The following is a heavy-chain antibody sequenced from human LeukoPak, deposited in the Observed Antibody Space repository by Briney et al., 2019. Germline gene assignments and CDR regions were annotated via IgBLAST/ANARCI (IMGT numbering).Heavy chain of an antibody. J-gene: IGHJ1*01. CDR2: IIPIFGTA. D-gene: IGHD3-3*01. CDR3: AREDLVVDFWTPAGGGVQH. V-gene: IGHV1-69*13. CDR1: GGTFSSYA. Sequence: SVKVSCKASGGTFSSYAISWVRQAPGQGLEWMGGIIPIFGTANYAQKFQGRVTITADESTSTAYMALSSLRSEDTAVYYCAREDLVVDFWTPAGGGVQHWGQGTLVTVSS.